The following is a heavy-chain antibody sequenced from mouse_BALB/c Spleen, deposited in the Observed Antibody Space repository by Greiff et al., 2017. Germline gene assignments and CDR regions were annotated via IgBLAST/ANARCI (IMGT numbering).Heavy chain of an antibody. Sequence: VMLVESGAELVRPGSSVKISCKASGYAFSSYWMNWVKQRPGQGLEWIGQIYPGDGDTNYNGKFKGKATLTADKSSSTAYMQLSSLTSEDSAVYFCARGFYGNSFMDYWGQGTTVTVSS. CDR1: GYAFSSYW. CDR2: IYPGDGDT. J-gene: IGHJ4*01. D-gene: IGHD2-1*01. CDR3: ARGFYGNSFMDY. V-gene: IGHV1-80*01.